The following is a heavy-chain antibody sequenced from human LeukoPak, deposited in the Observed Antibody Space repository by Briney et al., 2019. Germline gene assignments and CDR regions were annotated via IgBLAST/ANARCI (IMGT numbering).Heavy chain of an antibody. D-gene: IGHD2-2*01. CDR1: GFTFSSYS. J-gene: IGHJ4*02. CDR2: ISSSSSTI. CDR3: AKDLAGVVGKRYCSSTSCSNIRDY. Sequence: GGSLRLPCAASGFTFSSYSMNWVRQAPGKGLEWVSYISSSSSTIYYADSVKGRFTISRDNAKNSLYLQMNSLRAEDTAVYYCAKDLAGVVGKRYCSSTSCSNIRDYWGQGTLVTVSS. V-gene: IGHV3-48*01.